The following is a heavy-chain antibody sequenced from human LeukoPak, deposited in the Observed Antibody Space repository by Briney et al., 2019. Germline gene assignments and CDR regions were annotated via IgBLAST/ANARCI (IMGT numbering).Heavy chain of an antibody. Sequence: PSDTLSLTCTVSGGSISSYYWSWIRQPAGKGLEWSGRIYTSWSTNYNPSLKSRVTMSIDTSKNQCSLKLSSVTAADTAVYYCARERSSGWYGYYFDYWGQGTLVTVSS. J-gene: IGHJ4*02. CDR2: IYTSWST. CDR1: GGSISSYY. D-gene: IGHD6-19*01. CDR3: ARERSSGWYGYYFDY. V-gene: IGHV4-4*07.